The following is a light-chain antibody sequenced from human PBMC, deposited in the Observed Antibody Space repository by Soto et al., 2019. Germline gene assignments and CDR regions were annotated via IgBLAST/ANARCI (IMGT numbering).Light chain of an antibody. Sequence: QSALTQPASVSGSPGQSITISCTGTSSDVGGYNYVSWYQLHPGKAPKLMVYEVSNRPSGVSNRFSGSKSGNTASLTISGLQAEDEADYYCSSYTRSTAYVFGTGTKVT. J-gene: IGLJ1*01. CDR1: SSDVGGYNY. CDR3: SSYTRSTAYV. V-gene: IGLV2-14*01. CDR2: EVS.